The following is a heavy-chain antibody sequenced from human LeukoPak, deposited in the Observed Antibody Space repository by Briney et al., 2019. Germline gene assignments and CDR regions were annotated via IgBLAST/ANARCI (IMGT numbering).Heavy chain of an antibody. V-gene: IGHV3-23*01. CDR3: AKHLAAGTDYFDY. Sequence: GGSLRLSCAASGFTFSTYAMTWVRQAPGKGLEWVSAISGSGGSTYYADSVKGRFTISRDNSKNTLYLQMNSLRAEDTAVYYCAKHLAAGTDYFDYWGQGTLVTVSS. CDR2: ISGSGGST. J-gene: IGHJ4*02. D-gene: IGHD6-13*01. CDR1: GFTFSTYA.